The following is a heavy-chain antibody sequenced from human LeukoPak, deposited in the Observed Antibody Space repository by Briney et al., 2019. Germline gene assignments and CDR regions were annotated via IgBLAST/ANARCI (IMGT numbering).Heavy chain of an antibody. V-gene: IGHV4-59*08. CDR1: GGSISSYY. CDR3: ARHFSVATFDY. CDR2: IYYSGST. J-gene: IGHJ4*02. Sequence: SETLSLTCTVSGGSISSYYWSWIRQPPGEGLEWIGYIYYSGSTNYNPSLKSRVTISVDTSKNQFSLKLSSVTAADTAVYYCARHFSVATFDYWGQGTLVTVSS. D-gene: IGHD6-19*01.